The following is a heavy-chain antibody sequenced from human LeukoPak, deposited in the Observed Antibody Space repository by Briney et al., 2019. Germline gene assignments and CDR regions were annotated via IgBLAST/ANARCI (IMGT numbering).Heavy chain of an antibody. CDR2: IYYSGST. D-gene: IGHD6-13*01. V-gene: IGHV4-39*07. CDR3: ASFPLAAADY. J-gene: IGHJ4*02. Sequence: SETLSLTCTVSGGSISSSSYYWGWIRQPPGKGLGWIGSIYYSGSTYYNPSLKSRVTISVDTSKNQFSLKLSSVTAADTAVYYCASFPLAAADYWGQGTLVTVSS. CDR1: GGSISSSSYY.